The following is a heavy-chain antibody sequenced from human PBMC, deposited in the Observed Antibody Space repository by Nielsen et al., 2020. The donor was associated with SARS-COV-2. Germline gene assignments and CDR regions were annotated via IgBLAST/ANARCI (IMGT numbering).Heavy chain of an antibody. Sequence: SETLSLTCAVSGDSISSSNWWSWLRPPPGKGLEWIGVIYHSGNTNYNPSLKSRVTISVDKSKNQFSLRLISVTAADTAVYYCARLLTNTGNYFRFDPWGQGTLVTVSS. V-gene: IGHV4-4*02. CDR3: ARLLTNTGNYFRFDP. J-gene: IGHJ5*02. CDR2: IYHSGNT. CDR1: GDSISSSNW. D-gene: IGHD1-26*01.